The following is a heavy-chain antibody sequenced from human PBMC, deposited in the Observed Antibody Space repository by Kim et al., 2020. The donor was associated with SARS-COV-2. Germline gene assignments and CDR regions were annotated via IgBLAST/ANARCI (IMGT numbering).Heavy chain of an antibody. CDR3: ARGGHSSGWYPGSWY. Sequence: DSVKGRFTISRDNAKNSLYLQMKSLRAEDTALYYCARGGHSSGWYPGSWYWGQGTLVTVSS. V-gene: IGHV3-48*03. J-gene: IGHJ4*02. D-gene: IGHD6-19*01.